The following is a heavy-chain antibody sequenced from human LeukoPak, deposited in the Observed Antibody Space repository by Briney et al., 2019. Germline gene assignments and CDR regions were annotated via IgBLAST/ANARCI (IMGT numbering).Heavy chain of an antibody. V-gene: IGHV1-8*02. Sequence: ASVKVSCKASGYTFTGYYMHWVRQAPGQGLEWMGWINPNSGNTGYAQKFQGRVTMTRNTSISTAYMELSSLRSEDTAVYYCARGRGVARKYNWFDPWGQGTLVTVSS. CDR2: INPNSGNT. J-gene: IGHJ5*02. CDR3: ARGRGVARKYNWFDP. CDR1: GYTFTGYY. D-gene: IGHD2-15*01.